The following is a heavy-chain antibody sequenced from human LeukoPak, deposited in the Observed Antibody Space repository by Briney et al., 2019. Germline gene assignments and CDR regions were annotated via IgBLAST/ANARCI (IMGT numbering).Heavy chain of an antibody. CDR1: GFTFSDYS. V-gene: IGHV3-48*01. CDR3: ARDYKYAFDN. CDR2: IGIDSGNT. D-gene: IGHD5-24*01. J-gene: IGHJ4*02. Sequence: GGSLRLSCAASGFTFSDYSMKWVRQAPGKGLEWVSYIGIDSGNTNYADSVKGRFTISGDKAKNSLYLQMNSLRVEDTAVYYCARDYKYAFDNWGQGTLVTVSS.